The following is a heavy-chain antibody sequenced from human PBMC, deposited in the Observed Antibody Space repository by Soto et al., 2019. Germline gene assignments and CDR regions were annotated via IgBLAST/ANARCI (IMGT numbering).Heavy chain of an antibody. CDR2: ISYDGSNK. CDR3: AKDWDSFIAEGTSCLAY. D-gene: IGHD6-13*01. J-gene: IGHJ4*02. CDR1: GFTFSSYG. Sequence: QVQLVESGGGVVQPGRSLRLSCAASGFTFSSYGMHWVRQAPGKGLEWVAVISYDGSNKYYADSVKGRFTISRDNSKNTLYLQMNSLRAEDTAVYYCAKDWDSFIAEGTSCLAYWGQGTLVTVSS. V-gene: IGHV3-30*18.